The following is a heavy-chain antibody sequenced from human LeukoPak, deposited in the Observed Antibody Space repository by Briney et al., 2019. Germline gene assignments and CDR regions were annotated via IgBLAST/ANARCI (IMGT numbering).Heavy chain of an antibody. J-gene: IGHJ4*02. D-gene: IGHD3-22*01. CDR3: AKGLGDSSGYLNNY. V-gene: IGHV3-30*18. CDR2: ISYDGNNK. Sequence: GGSLRLSCAASGFTFGNHGMHWVRQPPGKGLEWVALISYDGNNKYYADSVMGRFTISRDNSKNTLYLQMSSLRDEDTAVYYCAKGLGDSSGYLNNYWGQGTLVTVSS. CDR1: GFTFGNHG.